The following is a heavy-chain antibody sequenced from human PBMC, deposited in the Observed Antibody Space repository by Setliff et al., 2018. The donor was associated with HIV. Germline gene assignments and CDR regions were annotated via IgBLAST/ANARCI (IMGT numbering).Heavy chain of an antibody. V-gene: IGHV1-69*13. CDR1: GGTFSSYA. Sequence: AASVKVSCKASGGTFSSYAISWVRQAPGQGLEWMGGIIPIFGTANYAQKFQGRVTITADASTSTAYMELSSLSSEDTAVYYCARDQPTVYYTSWYDSGEYNWFDPWGQGTLVTVSS. CDR2: IIPIFGTA. D-gene: IGHD6-13*01. CDR3: ARDQPTVYYTSWYDSGEYNWFDP. J-gene: IGHJ5*02.